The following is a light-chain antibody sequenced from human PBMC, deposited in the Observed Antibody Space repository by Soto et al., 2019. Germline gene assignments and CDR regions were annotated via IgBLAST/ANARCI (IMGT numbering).Light chain of an antibody. CDR2: GAS. CDR1: QSVSSSY. J-gene: IGKJ1*01. Sequence: EIVLTQSPGTLSLSPGERATLSCRASQSVSSSYLAWYQQKPGQAPRLLIYGASSRATGIPDRFSGGGSGTDFTLTISSLQPEDVATYYCQKYNSAPWTFGQGTKVDIK. V-gene: IGKV3-20*01. CDR3: QKYNSAPWT.